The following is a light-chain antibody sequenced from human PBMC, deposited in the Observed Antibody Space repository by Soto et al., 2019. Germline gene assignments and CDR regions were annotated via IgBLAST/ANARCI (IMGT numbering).Light chain of an antibody. J-gene: IGKJ4*01. Sequence: EIVVTQSPATLSVSPGERATLSCRASQSVGNNFAWYQQKPGQAPRLLIFATSTRATGVPARFSGSGSGTEFTLTISSLQSEDVAAYYCQQYGDWPLNFGGGAKVEIE. V-gene: IGKV3-15*01. CDR1: QSVGNN. CDR3: QQYGDWPLN. CDR2: ATS.